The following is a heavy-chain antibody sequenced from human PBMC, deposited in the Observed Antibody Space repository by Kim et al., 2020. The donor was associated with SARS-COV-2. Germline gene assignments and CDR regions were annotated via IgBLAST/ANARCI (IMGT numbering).Heavy chain of an antibody. CDR3: ARFDSSGYPDY. D-gene: IGHD3-22*01. CDR1: GFTFSSYS. V-gene: IGHV3-21*01. J-gene: IGHJ4*02. Sequence: GGSLRLSCAASGFTFSSYSMNWVRQAPGKGLEWVSSISSSSSYIYYADSVKGRFTISRDNAKNSLYLQMNSLRAEDTAVYYCARFDSSGYPDYWGQGTLVTVSS. CDR2: ISSSSSYI.